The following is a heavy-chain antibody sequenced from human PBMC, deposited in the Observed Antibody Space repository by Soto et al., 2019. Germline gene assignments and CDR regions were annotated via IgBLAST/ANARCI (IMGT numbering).Heavy chain of an antibody. V-gene: IGHV3-15*01. CDR2: IKSKTDGGTT. J-gene: IGHJ4*02. CDR3: PTAPWYHSSPLL. Sequence: EVQLVESGGGLVKPGGSLRLSCAASGFTFSNAWMSWVRQAPGKGLEWVGRIKSKTDGGTTDYSAPVKGRFTISRDDSKNTLYLQMNSLKTEDTAVYYCPTAPWYHSSPLLGGQGTLVTVSS. D-gene: IGHD6-13*01. CDR1: GFTFSNAW.